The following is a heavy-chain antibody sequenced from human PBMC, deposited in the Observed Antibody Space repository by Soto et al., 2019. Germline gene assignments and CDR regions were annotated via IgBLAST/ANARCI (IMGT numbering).Heavy chain of an antibody. CDR2: IYWDDDK. CDR3: AHGTTVKTHFDY. Sequence: QITLKESGPTLVKPTQTLTLTCTFSGFSLSTSGVGVGWIRQPPGKALEWLALIYWDDDKRYSPSLKSRLTITKDTSKNQVVLTMTNMDPVDTATYYGAHGTTVKTHFDYWGQGTLVTVSS. CDR1: GFSLSTSGVG. J-gene: IGHJ4*02. D-gene: IGHD4-17*01. V-gene: IGHV2-5*02.